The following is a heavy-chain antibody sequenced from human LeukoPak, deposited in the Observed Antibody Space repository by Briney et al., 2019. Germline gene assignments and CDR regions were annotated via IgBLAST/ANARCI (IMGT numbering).Heavy chain of an antibody. Sequence: SETLSLTCTVSGGSISSSSYYWGWIRQPPGKGLEWIGSIYDSGSTYYNPSLKSRVTISVDTPKNHFSLTLSSVTAADTAVYYCARSDGYGLVGIWGQGTMVTVSS. CDR2: IYDSGST. J-gene: IGHJ3*02. CDR1: GGSISSSSYY. CDR3: ARSDGYGLVGI. D-gene: IGHD5-18*01. V-gene: IGHV4-39*07.